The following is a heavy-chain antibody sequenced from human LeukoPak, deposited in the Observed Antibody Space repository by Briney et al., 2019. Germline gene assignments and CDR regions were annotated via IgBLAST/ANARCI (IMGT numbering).Heavy chain of an antibody. CDR2: IRIKANGGTT. D-gene: IGHD6-13*01. J-gene: IGHJ6*03. Sequence: GGSLRLSCAASGLTLGDYIMMWVRQAPGKGLEWVAFIRIKANGGTTEYAASVKGRFTISRDDSKSIAYLQMNSLKAEDTAVYYCTRVGKAAGANYYYYMDVWGKGTTVTVSS. CDR1: GLTLGDYI. CDR3: TRVGKAAGANYYYYMDV. V-gene: IGHV3-49*04.